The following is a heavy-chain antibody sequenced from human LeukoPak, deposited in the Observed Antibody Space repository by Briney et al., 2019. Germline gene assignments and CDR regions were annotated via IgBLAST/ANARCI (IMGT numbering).Heavy chain of an antibody. CDR3: ARRPHYDFWSGYYHHNWFDP. CDR1: GGSFSGYY. V-gene: IGHV4-34*01. CDR2: INHSGST. Sequence: SETLSLTCAVYGGSFSGYYWSWIRQPPGKGLEWIGEINHSGSTNYNPSLKSRVTISVDTFKNQFSLKLSSVTAADTAVYYCARRPHYDFWSGYYHHNWFDPWGQGTLVTVSS. D-gene: IGHD3-3*01. J-gene: IGHJ5*02.